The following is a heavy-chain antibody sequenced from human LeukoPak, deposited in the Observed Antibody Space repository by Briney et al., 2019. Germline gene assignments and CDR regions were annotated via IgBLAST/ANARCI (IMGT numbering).Heavy chain of an antibody. D-gene: IGHD3-9*01. CDR1: GFTFSSYG. CDR2: IRYDGSNK. Sequence: GGSLRLSCAASGFTFSSYGMHWVRQAPGKGLEWVAFIRYDGSNKYYADSVKGRFTISRDNSKNTLYLQMNSLRAEDTAVYYCARGGGGYFAWFPGGYFDYWGQGTLVTVSS. V-gene: IGHV3-30*02. CDR3: ARGGGGYFAWFPGGYFDY. J-gene: IGHJ4*02.